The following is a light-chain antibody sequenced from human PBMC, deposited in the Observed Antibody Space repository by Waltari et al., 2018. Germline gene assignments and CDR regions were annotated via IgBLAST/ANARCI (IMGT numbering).Light chain of an antibody. CDR3: CSYTSASTLGV. Sequence: QSALTQPASVSGSPGQSITISCTGTSRDIGGYVYVSWYQQYPGKAPNLIIYDVLYRPSGVSNRFSGSKSGNTASLTISGLQAEDEANYYCCSYTSASTLGVFGGGTKLTVL. J-gene: IGLJ3*02. CDR2: DVL. CDR1: SRDIGGYVY. V-gene: IGLV2-14*03.